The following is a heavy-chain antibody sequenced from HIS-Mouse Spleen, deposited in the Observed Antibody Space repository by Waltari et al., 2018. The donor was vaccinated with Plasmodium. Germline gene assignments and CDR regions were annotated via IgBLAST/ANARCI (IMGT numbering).Heavy chain of an antibody. CDR3: ASSWYWYFDL. Sequence: EVQLVESGGGLVQPGGSLRLSCAASGFTFRSYWMSWVRKAPGKGLEWVANTKQDGSGNYYVDSVKGRFTISRDNAKNSLYLQMNSLRAEDTAVYYCASSWYWYFDLWGRGTLVTVSS. J-gene: IGHJ2*01. CDR1: GFTFRSYW. D-gene: IGHD6-13*01. CDR2: TKQDGSGN. V-gene: IGHV3-7*01.